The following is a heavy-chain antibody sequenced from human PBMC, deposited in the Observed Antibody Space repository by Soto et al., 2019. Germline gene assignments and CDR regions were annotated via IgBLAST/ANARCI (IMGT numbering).Heavy chain of an antibody. D-gene: IGHD6-19*01. CDR1: GFTFSSYA. J-gene: IGHJ4*02. CDR2: ISYDGSNK. CDR3: AKGPTVAPFDY. Sequence: QVQLVESGGGVVQPGRSLRLSCAASGFTFSSYAMHWVRQAPGKGLEWVAVISYDGSNKYYADSVKGRFTISRDNSKNTLYLQMNSLRAEDTAVYYCAKGPTVAPFDYWGQGTLVTVSS. V-gene: IGHV3-30-3*01.